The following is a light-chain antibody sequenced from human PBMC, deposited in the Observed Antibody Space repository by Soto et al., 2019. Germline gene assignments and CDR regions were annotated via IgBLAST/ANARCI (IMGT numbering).Light chain of an antibody. CDR3: SSYKSDSSYV. CDR2: AVS. V-gene: IGLV2-14*01. J-gene: IGLJ1*01. Sequence: QSALTQPASVSGSPGQSITISCTGTSSDVGLYDYVSWYQQHPGKAPQLMIYAVSNRPSGVSNRFSASKSGNTASLFISGLQAEDEADHYCSSYKSDSSYVFGSGTKVTVL. CDR1: SSDVGLYDY.